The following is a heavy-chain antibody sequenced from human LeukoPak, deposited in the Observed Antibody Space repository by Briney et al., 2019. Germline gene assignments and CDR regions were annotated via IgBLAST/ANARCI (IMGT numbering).Heavy chain of an antibody. D-gene: IGHD5-12*01. Sequence: SQTLSLTCAISGDSVSSNSAAWNWIRQSPSRGLEWLGRTFYRSKWYNDYAVSVKSRITINPDTPKNQFSLQLKSVTPEDTAVYYCAREGYSGYEGDYYGMDVWGQGTTVTVSS. CDR3: AREGYSGYEGDYYGMDV. CDR1: GDSVSSNSAA. J-gene: IGHJ6*02. CDR2: TFYRSKWYN. V-gene: IGHV6-1*01.